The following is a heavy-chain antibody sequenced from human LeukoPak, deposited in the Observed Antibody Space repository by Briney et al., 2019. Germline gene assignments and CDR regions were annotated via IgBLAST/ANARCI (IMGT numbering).Heavy chain of an antibody. Sequence: GGSLRLSCVGAGFPFSDSHMSWIRQAPGKGLEWVSYITSGGGFKYYADSVKGRFSISRDDSKNSVFLQMNSLRVEDTAVYYCARVRPGSSGSYYRTSWGQGTLVTVSS. CDR3: ARVRPGSSGSYYRTS. J-gene: IGHJ4*02. V-gene: IGHV3-11*04. CDR1: GFPFSDSH. CDR2: ITSGGGFK. D-gene: IGHD3-22*01.